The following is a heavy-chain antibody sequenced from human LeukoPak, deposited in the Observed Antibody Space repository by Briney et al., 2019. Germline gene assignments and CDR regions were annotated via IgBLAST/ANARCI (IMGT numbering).Heavy chain of an antibody. CDR2: IYYSGST. J-gene: IGHJ3*02. CDR1: GGSISSSSYY. D-gene: IGHD3-10*01. Sequence: SETLSLTCTVSGGSISSSSYYRGWIRQPPGKGLEWIGGIYYSGSTYYNPSLKSRVTISVDTSKNQFSLKLSSVTAADTAVYYCARSLLWFGELLLPAFDIWGQGTMVTVSS. V-gene: IGHV4-39*07. CDR3: ARSLLWFGELLLPAFDI.